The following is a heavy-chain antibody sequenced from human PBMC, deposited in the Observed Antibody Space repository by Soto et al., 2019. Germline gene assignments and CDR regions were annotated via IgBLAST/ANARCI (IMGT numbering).Heavy chain of an antibody. CDR1: GGSISSGGYY. CDR2: IYYSGST. J-gene: IGHJ5*02. Sequence: SETLSLTCTVSGGSISSGGYYWSWIRQHPGKGLEWIGYIYYSGSTYYNPSLKSRVTISVDTSKNQFSLKLSSVTAADTAVYYCARETPWEYSSSNWFDPWGQGTLVTVSS. CDR3: ARETPWEYSSSNWFDP. V-gene: IGHV4-31*03. D-gene: IGHD6-6*01.